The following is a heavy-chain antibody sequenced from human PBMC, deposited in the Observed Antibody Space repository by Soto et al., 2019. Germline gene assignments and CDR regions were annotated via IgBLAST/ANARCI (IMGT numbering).Heavy chain of an antibody. CDR3: ASDPYYYDSGF. D-gene: IGHD3-22*01. CDR2: ISGDATTT. CDR1: GFRFSDHY. J-gene: IGHJ4*02. Sequence: PGGSLRLSCAASGFRFSDHYMTWIRQAPGKGLEWVSKISGDATTTYYADSVKGRFTVSRDNAKNSVYLQMNGLRVEDTAVYYCASDPYYYDSGFWGQGTLVTVSS. V-gene: IGHV3-11*01.